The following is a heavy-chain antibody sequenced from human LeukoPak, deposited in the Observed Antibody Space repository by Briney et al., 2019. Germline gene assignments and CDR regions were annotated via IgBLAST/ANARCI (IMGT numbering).Heavy chain of an antibody. CDR3: ARDLENYYDSSGYYTWYFDY. CDR2: IYTSGST. Sequence: SETLSLTCTVSGGSISSGSYYWSWIRQPAGKGLEWIGRIYTSGSTNYNPSLKSRVTISVDTSKDQFSLKLSSVTAADTAVYYCARDLENYYDSSGYYTWYFDYWGQGTLLTVSS. J-gene: IGHJ4*02. V-gene: IGHV4-61*02. CDR1: GGSISSGSYY. D-gene: IGHD3-22*01.